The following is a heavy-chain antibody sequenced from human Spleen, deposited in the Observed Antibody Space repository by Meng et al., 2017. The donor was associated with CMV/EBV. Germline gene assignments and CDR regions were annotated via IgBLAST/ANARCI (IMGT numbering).Heavy chain of an antibody. J-gene: IGHJ5*02. CDR1: GYY. CDR2: INHSGST. Sequence: GYYWSWIRQPPGKGLEWIGEINHSGSTNYNPSLKSRVTISVDTSKNQFSLKLSSVTAADTAVYYCAREDGRYCSSTSCYRRGWFDPWGQGTLVTVSS. V-gene: IGHV4-34*01. CDR3: AREDGRYCSSTSCYRRGWFDP. D-gene: IGHD2-2*02.